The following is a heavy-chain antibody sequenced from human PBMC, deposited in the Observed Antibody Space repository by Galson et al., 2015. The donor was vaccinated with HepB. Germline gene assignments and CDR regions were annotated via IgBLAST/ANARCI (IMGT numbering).Heavy chain of an antibody. CDR3: ARLDYYDTSKGRYFDS. J-gene: IGHJ4*02. D-gene: IGHD3-22*01. CDR1: GASISSGSFY. V-gene: IGHV4-31*03. Sequence: TLSRTCTVSGASISSGSFYWSWIRQHPGKGLEWIGHIYYSGSTYYNPSLKSRVTMSVDTSDTQFSLELSSVTAADTAVYFCARLDYYDTSKGRYFDSWGQGTLVTVSS. CDR2: IYYSGST.